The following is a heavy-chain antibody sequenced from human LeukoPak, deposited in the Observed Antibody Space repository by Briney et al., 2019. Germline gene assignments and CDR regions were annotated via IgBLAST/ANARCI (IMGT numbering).Heavy chain of an antibody. D-gene: IGHD2/OR15-2a*01. CDR3: ASENIDDAFDI. CDR1: GGSISSYY. J-gene: IGHJ3*02. CDR2: IYYSGST. Sequence: SETLSLTCTVSGGSISSYYWSWIRQPPRKGLEWIGYIYYSGSTNYNPSLKSRVTISVDTSKNQFSLKLSSVTAADTAVYYCASENIDDAFDIWGQGTMVTVSS. V-gene: IGHV4-59*01.